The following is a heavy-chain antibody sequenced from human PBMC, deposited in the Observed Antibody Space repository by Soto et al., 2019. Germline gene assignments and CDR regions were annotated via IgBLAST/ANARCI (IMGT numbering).Heavy chain of an antibody. V-gene: IGHV1-69*12. CDR3: ARVGDSYGSY. D-gene: IGHD5-18*01. J-gene: IGHJ4*02. CDR2: NIPIFGTA. Sequence: QVQLVQSGAEVKEPGFSVKVSCKASGGTFSSYAISWVRQAPGQGLEWMGGNIPIFGTANYAQKFQGRVTLTADESTSTADMELSGLRSEDTAVYYCARVGDSYGSYWGQGTLVTVSS. CDR1: GGTFSSYA.